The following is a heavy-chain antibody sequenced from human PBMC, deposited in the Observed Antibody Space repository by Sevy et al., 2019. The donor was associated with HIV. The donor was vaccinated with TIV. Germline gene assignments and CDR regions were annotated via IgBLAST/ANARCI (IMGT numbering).Heavy chain of an antibody. V-gene: IGHV3-30*14. CDR3: ARGPYSSGLLFDY. CDR2: ISSDATNK. J-gene: IGHJ4*02. D-gene: IGHD6-19*01. CDR1: GFAFSDYA. Sequence: GGSLRLSCKASGFAFSDYAMHWVRQAPGKGPEWVAVISSDATNKFYADSEKDRFTISRDNLKNTLYLQINNLRPADTAVYYCARGPYSSGLLFDYWGQGTLVTVSS.